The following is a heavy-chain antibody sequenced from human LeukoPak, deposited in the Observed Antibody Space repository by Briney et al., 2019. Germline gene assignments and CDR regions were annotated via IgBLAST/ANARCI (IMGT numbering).Heavy chain of an antibody. V-gene: IGHV1-8*01. CDR3: ARGKMVRDSGLNWFDP. CDR1: GYTFTNYD. J-gene: IGHJ5*02. Sequence: ASVKVSCKASGYTFTNYDINWVRQATGQGLEWMGWMNPRSGNTGYGKKFQGRVTMTGNTSISTAYMELSSLRSEDTAVYYCARGKMVRDSGLNWFDPWGQGTLVIVSS. CDR2: MNPRSGNT. D-gene: IGHD4/OR15-4a*01.